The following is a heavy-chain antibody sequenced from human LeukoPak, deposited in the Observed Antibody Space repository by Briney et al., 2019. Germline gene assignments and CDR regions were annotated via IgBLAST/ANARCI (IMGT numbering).Heavy chain of an antibody. CDR3: ARGLTMVRGVNHNCLGY. CDR2: MNPNSGNT. D-gene: IGHD3-10*01. J-gene: IGHJ4*02. Sequence: ASVKVSCKASGYTFTSYDINWVRQATGQGLEWMGWMNPNSGNTGYAQKFQGRVTMTRNTSISTAYMELSSLRSEDTAVYYCARGLTMVRGVNHNCLGYWGQGTLVTVSS. V-gene: IGHV1-8*01. CDR1: GYTFTSYD.